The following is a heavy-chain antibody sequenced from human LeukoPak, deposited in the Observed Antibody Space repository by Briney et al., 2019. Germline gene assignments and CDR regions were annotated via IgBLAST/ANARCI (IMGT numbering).Heavy chain of an antibody. V-gene: IGHV1-2*04. CDR2: INPNSGGT. J-gene: IGHJ4*02. CDR1: VYTFTGYY. CDR3: AKDRRMGFGDSASPYFDY. D-gene: IGHD3-10*01. Sequence: ASVNVSCKSSVYTFTGYYMHWVRQAPGQGLEWMGWINPNSGGTNYAQKFQGWATMTRDTSISTAYMELSSLRSEDTAVYYCAKDRRMGFGDSASPYFDYWGQGTLVTVSS.